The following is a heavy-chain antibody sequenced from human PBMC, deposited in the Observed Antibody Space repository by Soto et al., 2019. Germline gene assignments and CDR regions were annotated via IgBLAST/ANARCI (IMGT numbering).Heavy chain of an antibody. Sequence: EVQLLESGGGLVQPGGSLRLSCAASGFIFSTYAMSWVRQAPGKGLEWVSGISGSGGLTYYADSVKGRFTISRDNSKNTLYLQMNSLRAGDTALYYCAKSLGQCYNLPRSGDYWGQGTLVTVSS. D-gene: IGHD6-19*01. CDR2: ISGSGGLT. CDR1: GFIFSTYA. CDR3: AKSLGQCYNLPRSGDY. J-gene: IGHJ4*02. V-gene: IGHV3-23*01.